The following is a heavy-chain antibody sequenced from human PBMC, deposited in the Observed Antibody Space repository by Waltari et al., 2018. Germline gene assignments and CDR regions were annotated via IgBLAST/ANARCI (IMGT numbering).Heavy chain of an antibody. J-gene: IGHJ3*01. CDR2: ISFDGKKI. CDR1: GFIFSSPG. D-gene: IGHD4-17*01. CDR3: AKDGDYSLTEYDAFDV. Sequence: VQLLESGGGVVQPGGSLRLSWPAAGFIFSSPGMPWVRQIPGKGLEWVAFISFDGKKIFDADSVRGRFTISRDNSNNIVFLQMNSLRPEDSGVYYCAKDGDYSLTEYDAFDVWGQGTVVTVSP. V-gene: IGHV3-30*02.